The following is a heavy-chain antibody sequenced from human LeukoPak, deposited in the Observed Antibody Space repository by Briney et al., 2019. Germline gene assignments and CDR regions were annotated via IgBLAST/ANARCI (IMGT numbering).Heavy chain of an antibody. CDR3: AKDLLGDIIVVVPAAPDY. CDR1: GGSISNSY. D-gene: IGHD2-2*01. CDR2: IYYSVST. Sequence: SETLSLTCTVSGGSISNSYWSWIRQPPGKGLEWIGCIYYSVSTNYNPSLKSRVSISVDTSKNQFSLKLSSVTAADTAVYYCAKDLLGDIIVVVPAAPDYWGQGTLVTVSS. J-gene: IGHJ4*02. V-gene: IGHV4-59*01.